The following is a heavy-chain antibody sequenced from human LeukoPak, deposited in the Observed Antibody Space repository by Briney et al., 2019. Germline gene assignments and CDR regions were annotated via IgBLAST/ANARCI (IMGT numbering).Heavy chain of an antibody. CDR3: ARGSVKQLVLIDY. D-gene: IGHD6-6*01. CDR2: MNPNSGNT. Sequence: ASVTVSCTASGYTFTSYDINWVRQSTGQGLEWMGWMNPNSGNTGYAQKFQGRVTMTRNTSISTAYMELSSLRSEDTAVYYCARGSVKQLVLIDYWGQATLVTDSS. V-gene: IGHV1-8*01. CDR1: GYTFTSYD. J-gene: IGHJ4*02.